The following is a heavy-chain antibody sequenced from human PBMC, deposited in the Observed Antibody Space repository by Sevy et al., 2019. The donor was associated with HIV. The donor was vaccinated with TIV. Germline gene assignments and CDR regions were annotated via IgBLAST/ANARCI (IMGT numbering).Heavy chain of an antibody. CDR1: GGTFSSYA. J-gene: IGHJ4*02. CDR3: AGAYYYDSSGYYYDY. Sequence: ASVKVSCKASGGTFSSYAISWVRQAPGQGLEWMGGIIPNFGTANYAQKFQGRVTITADKYTSTAYMELSSLRSEDTAVYYCAGAYYYDSSGYYYDYWGQGTLVTVSS. CDR2: IIPNFGTA. V-gene: IGHV1-69*06. D-gene: IGHD3-22*01.